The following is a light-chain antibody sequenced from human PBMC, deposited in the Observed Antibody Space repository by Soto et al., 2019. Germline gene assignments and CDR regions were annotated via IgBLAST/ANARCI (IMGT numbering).Light chain of an antibody. Sequence: EIVLTQSPGTLYFSPGERATLSCRASQSVSSGQLGWYQQKPGQAPRLLIYGASSRAAGTPDRCSGSASGTDFTLTISCLGPKDFAVYFCQQYGGSTKVTFGGGTKVEIK. CDR1: QSVSSGQ. CDR2: GAS. J-gene: IGKJ4*01. CDR3: QQYGGSTKVT. V-gene: IGKV3-20*01.